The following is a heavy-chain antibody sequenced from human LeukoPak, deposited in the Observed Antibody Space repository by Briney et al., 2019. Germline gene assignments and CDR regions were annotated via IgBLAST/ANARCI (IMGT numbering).Heavy chain of an antibody. CDR2: IIPISGTT. V-gene: IGHV1-69*15. Sequence: SVKVSCKTSGGTFTSYAITWVRQAPGQGLEWMGKIIPISGTTNYAQKFQVRVTFTEDESTSTAYVELSSLRSEDTALYYCARKLRLGGNWFDPWGQGTLVTVSP. D-gene: IGHD1-26*01. CDR3: ARKLRLGGNWFDP. CDR1: GGTFTSYA. J-gene: IGHJ5*02.